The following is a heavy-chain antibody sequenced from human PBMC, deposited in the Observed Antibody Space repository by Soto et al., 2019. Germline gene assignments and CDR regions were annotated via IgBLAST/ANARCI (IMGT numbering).Heavy chain of an antibody. J-gene: IGHJ3*02. CDR1: GFTFSSLE. CDR3: ASMGVGSKGAFGI. V-gene: IGHV3-48*03. CDR2: TSSSGTTI. Sequence: EGHLVESGGGLVQPGGSLRLSCAASGFTFSSLEMNWVRQAPGRGLVWLSYTSSSGTTIFYADSEKGRFTISRDNTKKALFLQMYRLRVDDTGLYYWASMGVGSKGAFGIWGAGT. D-gene: IGHD1-26*01.